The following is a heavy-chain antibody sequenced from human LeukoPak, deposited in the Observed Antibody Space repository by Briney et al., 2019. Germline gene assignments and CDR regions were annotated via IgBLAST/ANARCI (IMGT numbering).Heavy chain of an antibody. CDR2: ISGSGAGT. V-gene: IGHV3-23*01. CDR3: ARGASVGWYSAY. J-gene: IGHJ4*02. CDR1: GFPFSSYA. D-gene: IGHD6-19*01. Sequence: GGSLRLSCTASGFPFSSYAMIWVRQAPGKGLEWVSAISGSGAGTHYADSVRGRFTISRDNSNNTVYLLMNGLRAGDTATYYCARGASVGWYSAYWGQGTLITVSS.